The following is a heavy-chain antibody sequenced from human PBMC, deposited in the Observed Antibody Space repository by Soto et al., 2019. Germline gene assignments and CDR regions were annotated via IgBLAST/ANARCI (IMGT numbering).Heavy chain of an antibody. V-gene: IGHV4-4*02. Sequence: PSETLSLTCAVSGGSISSSNWWNWVRQPPGKGLEWIGETYHDGSINYNPSLKSRVTISVDKSKNQFSLNLRSVTAADTAVYYCAAAVAGTFDYSGQGTPVTVSS. J-gene: IGHJ4*02. D-gene: IGHD6-19*01. CDR1: GGSISSSNW. CDR2: TYHDGSI. CDR3: AAAVAGTFDY.